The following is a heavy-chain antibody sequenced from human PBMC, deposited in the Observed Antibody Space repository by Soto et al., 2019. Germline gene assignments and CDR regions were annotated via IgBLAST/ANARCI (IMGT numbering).Heavy chain of an antibody. Sequence: LSVTSTVSGGSIRSGGYYWSWVRQNPRRGLEWIGNIYYSGNTYYNPSLKSRLTISVDTSKNQFSLNLSSVTAADTAVYYCARDRLMATAGTARHYFGLDVWGQGTTVTVSS. CDR3: ARDRLMATAGTARHYFGLDV. V-gene: IGHV4-31*03. J-gene: IGHJ6*02. CDR2: IYYSGNT. D-gene: IGHD5-18*01. CDR1: GGSIRSGGYY.